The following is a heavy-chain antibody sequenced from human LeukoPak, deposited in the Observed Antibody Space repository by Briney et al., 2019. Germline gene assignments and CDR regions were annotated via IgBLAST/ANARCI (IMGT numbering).Heavy chain of an antibody. Sequence: PGGSLRLSCAASGFTFSDYYMSWIRQAPGKGLEWVSYISSSGSTTYYADSVKGRFTISRDNAKNSLYLQMNSLRAEDTAVYYCARVRGGNRQQLGGYNWFDPWGQGTLVTVSS. CDR3: ARVRGGNRQQLGGYNWFDP. D-gene: IGHD6-13*01. J-gene: IGHJ5*02. CDR2: ISSSGSTT. CDR1: GFTFSDYY. V-gene: IGHV3-11*04.